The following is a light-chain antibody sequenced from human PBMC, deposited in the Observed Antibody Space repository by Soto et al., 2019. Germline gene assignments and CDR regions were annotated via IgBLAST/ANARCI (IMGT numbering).Light chain of an antibody. Sequence: EIVLTQSPGTLSLSPGERATLSCRASQSVSSSYLAWYQKKPGQAPSLLLYGASSRATGVPDRFSGSGSGTELTLTISSLQSEDFAVYYCQQYSNWPPITFGQGTRLEI. CDR3: QQYSNWPPIT. CDR2: GAS. V-gene: IGKV3-20*01. CDR1: QSVSSSY. J-gene: IGKJ5*01.